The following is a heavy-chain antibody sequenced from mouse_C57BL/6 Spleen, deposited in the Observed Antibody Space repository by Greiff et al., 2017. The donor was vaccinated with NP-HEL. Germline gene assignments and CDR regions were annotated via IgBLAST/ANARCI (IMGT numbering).Heavy chain of an antibody. V-gene: IGHV1-85*01. J-gene: IGHJ1*03. CDR2: IYPRDGST. CDR3: ASPYYYGSSTGYFDV. D-gene: IGHD1-1*01. Sequence: VQLVESGPELVKPGASVKLSCKASGYTFTSYDINWVKQRPGQGLEWIGWIYPRDGSTKYNEKFKGKATLTVDTSSSTAYMELHSLTSEDSAVYFCASPYYYGSSTGYFDVWGTGTTVTVSS. CDR1: GYTFTSYD.